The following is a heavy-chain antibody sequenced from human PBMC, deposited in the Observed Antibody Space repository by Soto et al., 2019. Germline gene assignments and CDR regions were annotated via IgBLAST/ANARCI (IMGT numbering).Heavy chain of an antibody. J-gene: IGHJ4*02. V-gene: IGHV3-7*01. CDR3: ARGRGCSRGCHNLDY. CDR1: GFTFSSYW. Sequence: EVQLVESGGGLVQPGGSLRLSCAASGFTFSSYWMSWVRQAPGKGLEWVANIKQDGSEKYYVESVKGQFTISRDNAKNSLFLQMNSLRAEDTAVYYCARGRGCSRGCHNLDYWGQGTLVTVSS. D-gene: IGHD6-19*01. CDR2: IKQDGSEK.